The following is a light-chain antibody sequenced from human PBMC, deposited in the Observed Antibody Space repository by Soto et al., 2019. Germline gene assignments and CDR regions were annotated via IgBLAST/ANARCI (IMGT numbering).Light chain of an antibody. V-gene: IGLV1-47*01. CDR1: SSNIGSHY. CDR2: KTD. Sequence: QSVLTQPPSASETPGQRVTISCSGNSSNIGSHYIYWYQQLPGTAPKLPIYKTDQRPSGVPDRFSGSKSGTSASLAISGLRSEDEADYYCAAWDDSLSGTVFGGGTKLTVL. CDR3: AAWDDSLSGTV. J-gene: IGLJ2*01.